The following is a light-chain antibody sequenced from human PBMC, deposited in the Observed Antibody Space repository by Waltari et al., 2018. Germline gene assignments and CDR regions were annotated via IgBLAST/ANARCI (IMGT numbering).Light chain of an antibody. Sequence: EIVMTQSPATLSVSPGERATPSCRASQSISSNLAWYQQKTGQAPRLLIYGASIRATGIPDRFSGSGSATEFTLTISILQSEDFAVYYCHQYNNWPPGTFGQGTKVEIK. CDR1: QSISSN. CDR3: HQYNNWPPGT. V-gene: IGKV3D-15*03. J-gene: IGKJ1*01. CDR2: GAS.